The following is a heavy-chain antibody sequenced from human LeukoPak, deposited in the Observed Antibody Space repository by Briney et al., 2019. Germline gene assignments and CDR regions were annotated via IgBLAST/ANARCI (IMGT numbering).Heavy chain of an antibody. CDR2: IGKSSENI. CDR3: ARDHRWNFDF. D-gene: IGHD2-15*01. CDR1: GFTFSAYS. V-gene: IGHV3-48*02. J-gene: IGHJ4*02. Sequence: GGSLRLSCAASGFTFSAYSMTWVRQAPGKGLEWVSYIGKSSENIAYADSVKGRCTISRDDAKNSLYLQMNSLRDEDTAVYYCARDHRWNFDFWGQGILVTVSS.